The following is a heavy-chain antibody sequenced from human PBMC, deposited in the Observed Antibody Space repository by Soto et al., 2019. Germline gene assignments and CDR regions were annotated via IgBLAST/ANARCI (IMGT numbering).Heavy chain of an antibody. CDR2: ITTSGGNT. V-gene: IGHV3-23*01. J-gene: IGHJ6*03. CDR3: AGRYCTNGVCYTNYFYYIDV. D-gene: IGHD2-8*01. Sequence: EVQLLESGGGLVQPGGSLRLSCAACGFTFSTYAMSWVRQAPGKGLERVSTITTSGGNTYYADSVQGRFTISRDNSKNTLYLQMNSLRAEDTAVYYCAGRYCTNGVCYTNYFYYIDVWGKGTTVTVSS. CDR1: GFTFSTYA.